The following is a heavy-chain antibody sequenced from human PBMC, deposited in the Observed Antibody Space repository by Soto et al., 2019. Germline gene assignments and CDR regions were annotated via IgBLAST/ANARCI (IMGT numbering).Heavy chain of an antibody. CDR3: ARGIVLSPPFDP. CDR1: GFTFSSYW. V-gene: IGHV3-74*01. CDR2: INSDGSST. Sequence: GALRLSCAASGFTFSSYWMHWVRQAPGKGLVWVSRINSDGSSTSYADSVKGRFTISRDNAKNTLYLQMNSLRAEDTAVYYCARGIVLSPPFDPWGQGTLVTVSS. D-gene: IGHD2-15*01. J-gene: IGHJ5*02.